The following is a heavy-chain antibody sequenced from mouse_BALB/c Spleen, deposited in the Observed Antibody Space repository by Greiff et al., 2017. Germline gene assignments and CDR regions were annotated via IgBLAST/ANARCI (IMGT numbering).Heavy chain of an antibody. V-gene: IGHV5-17*02. CDR3: ARPITTVVTRDYAMDY. D-gene: IGHD1-1*01. CDR2: ISSGSSTI. CDR1: GFTFSSFG. J-gene: IGHJ4*01. Sequence: VQLKESGGGLVQPGGSRKLSCAASGFTFSSFGMHWVRQAPEKGLEWVAYISSGSSTIYYADTVKGRFTISRDNPKNTLFLQMTSLRSEDTAMYYCARPITTVVTRDYAMDYWGQGTSVTVSS.